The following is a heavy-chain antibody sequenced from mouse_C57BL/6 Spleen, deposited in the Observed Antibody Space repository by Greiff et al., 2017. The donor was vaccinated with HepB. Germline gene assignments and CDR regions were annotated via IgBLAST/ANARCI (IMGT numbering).Heavy chain of an antibody. V-gene: IGHV1-15*01. CDR3: TRTYYSNSLVAY. Sequence: QVQLQQSGAELVRPGASVTLSCKASGYTFTDYEMHWVKQTPVHGLEWIGAIDPETGGTAYNQKFKGKAILTADKSSSTAYMELRSLTSEDSAVYYCTRTYYSNSLVAYWGQGTLVTVSA. D-gene: IGHD2-5*01. J-gene: IGHJ3*01. CDR1: GYTFTDYE. CDR2: IDPETGGT.